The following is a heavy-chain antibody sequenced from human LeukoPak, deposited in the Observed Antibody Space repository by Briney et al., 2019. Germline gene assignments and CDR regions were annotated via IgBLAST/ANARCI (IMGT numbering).Heavy chain of an antibody. CDR2: TYYRYRWYN. V-gene: IGHV6-1*01. Sequence: SQTLSLTCAIAGDCVSSNSAAWNWIRQSPSRGLDGLGRTYYRYRWYNDYAVAVKSRITINPDTSTNQFSVQLNSVTPEDTAVDYYARVLGSSSCWGYNWFDPWGQGTLVTVSS. D-gene: IGHD6-13*01. CDR1: GDCVSSNSAA. J-gene: IGHJ5*02. CDR3: ARVLGSSSCWGYNWFDP.